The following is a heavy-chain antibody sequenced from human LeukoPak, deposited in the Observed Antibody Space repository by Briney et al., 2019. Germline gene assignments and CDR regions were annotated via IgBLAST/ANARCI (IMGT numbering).Heavy chain of an antibody. J-gene: IGHJ6*04. Sequence: GGSLRLSCTVSGFTVSSDSMSWVRQAPGKGLEWVSFIYSGGSTHYSDSVKGRFTISRDNSKNTLYLQMNSLRAEDTAVYYCAELGITMIGGVWGKGTTVTISS. D-gene: IGHD3-10*02. CDR1: GFTVSSDS. CDR2: IYSGGST. V-gene: IGHV3-53*01. CDR3: AELGITMIGGV.